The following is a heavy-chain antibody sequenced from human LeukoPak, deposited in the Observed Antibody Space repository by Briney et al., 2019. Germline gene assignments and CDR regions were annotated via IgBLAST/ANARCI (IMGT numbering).Heavy chain of an antibody. D-gene: IGHD1-1*01. V-gene: IGHV4-39*01. J-gene: IGHJ5*02. CDR3: ARLDVNWFDP. CDR2: IYYSGST. Sequence: SETLSLTCTVSGGSISSSSYYWGWIRQPPGKGLEWIGNIYYSGSTYYNPSLKSRVTTSVDTSKNQFPLKLSSVTAADTAVYYCARLDVNWFDPWGQGTLVTVSS. CDR1: GGSISSSSYY.